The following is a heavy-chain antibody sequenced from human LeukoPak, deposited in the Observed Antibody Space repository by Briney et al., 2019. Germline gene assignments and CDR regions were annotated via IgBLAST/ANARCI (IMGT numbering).Heavy chain of an antibody. V-gene: IGHV4-34*01. CDR2: INHSGST. J-gene: IGHJ5*02. Sequence: SEALSLTYAVDGGSFSGYYWSWMRRPPGKGGEWIGEINHSGSTNYNPSLKRRVTISVDTSKNQFSLKLSSVTAADTAVYYCARGGMGNWFDPWGQGTLVTVSS. CDR1: GGSFSGYY. CDR3: ARGGMGNWFDP. D-gene: IGHD5-24*01.